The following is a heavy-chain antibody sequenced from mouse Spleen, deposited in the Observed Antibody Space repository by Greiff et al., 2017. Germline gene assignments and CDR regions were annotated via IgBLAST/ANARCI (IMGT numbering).Heavy chain of an antibody. D-gene: IGHD4-1*01. CDR2: IYPGGGYT. CDR3: ARDFNWDGAMDY. Sequence: QVQLQQSGAELVRPGTSVKISCKASGYTFTNYWLGWVKQRPGHGLEWIGDIYPGGGYTNYNEKFKGKATLTADTSSSTAYMQLSSLTSEDSAVYFCARDFNWDGAMDYWGQGTSVTVSS. V-gene: IGHV1-63*02. CDR1: GYTFTNYW. J-gene: IGHJ4*01.